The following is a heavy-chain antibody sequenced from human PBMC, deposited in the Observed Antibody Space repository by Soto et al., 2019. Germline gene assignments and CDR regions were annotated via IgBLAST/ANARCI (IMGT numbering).Heavy chain of an antibody. CDR2: IYYSGST. Sequence: QVQLQESGPGLVKPSETLSLTCTVSGGSISSYFWTWIRQPPGKGLEWIGYIYYSGSTNYNPSLKSRVTISVDTAKIQFSLKLSSVTAADTAVYYCARGSDFLYYYGMDVWGQGTTVTVSS. J-gene: IGHJ6*02. D-gene: IGHD5-12*01. CDR1: GGSISSYF. CDR3: ARGSDFLYYYGMDV. V-gene: IGHV4-59*01.